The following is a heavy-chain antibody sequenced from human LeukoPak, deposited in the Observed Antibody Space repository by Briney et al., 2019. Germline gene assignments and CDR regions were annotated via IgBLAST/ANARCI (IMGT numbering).Heavy chain of an antibody. CDR2: FDPEDGET. V-gene: IGHV1-24*01. J-gene: IGHJ4*02. Sequence: ASVKVSCKVSGYTPTELSMHWVRQAPGKGLEWMGGFDPEDGETIYAQKFQGRVTITADESTNTAYMEVSSLRSEDTAMYYCARGGKAAAEQFDYWGQGTLVTVSS. CDR1: GYTPTELS. CDR3: ARGGKAAAEQFDY. D-gene: IGHD3-10*01.